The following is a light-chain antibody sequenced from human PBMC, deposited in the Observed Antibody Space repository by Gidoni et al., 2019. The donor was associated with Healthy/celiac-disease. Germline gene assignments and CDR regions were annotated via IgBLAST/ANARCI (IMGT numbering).Light chain of an antibody. CDR1: QSVSSY. CDR2: DAS. Sequence: ELVLPQSPATLSLSPGERATLSCRASQSVSSYLAWYQQKPGQAPRLLIDDASNRATGSPARFSGSGSGTDFTLTISSLEPEDFAVYYCQQRSNWPPGYTFGQGTKLESK. CDR3: QQRSNWPPGYT. J-gene: IGKJ2*01. V-gene: IGKV3-11*01.